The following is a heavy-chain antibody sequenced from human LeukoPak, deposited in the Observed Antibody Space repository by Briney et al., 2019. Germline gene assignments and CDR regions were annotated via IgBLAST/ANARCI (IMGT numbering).Heavy chain of an antibody. CDR3: ARDTDCSSTTCEGWFDP. V-gene: IGHV3-74*01. Sequence: GGSLRLSCVGSGFAISTYWMHWVRQAPGKGLVWVSRIKSGESFTNYADSVKGRFTISRDNAKNSLYLQMNSLRAEDTAVYYCARDTDCSSTTCEGWFDPWGQGTLVTVSS. J-gene: IGHJ5*02. CDR2: IKSGESFT. CDR1: GFAISTYW. D-gene: IGHD2-2*01.